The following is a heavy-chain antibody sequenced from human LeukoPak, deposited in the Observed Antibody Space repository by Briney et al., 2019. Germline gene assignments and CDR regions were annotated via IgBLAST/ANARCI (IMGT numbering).Heavy chain of an antibody. V-gene: IGHV3-20*04. CDR1: GFSLDDYG. CDR2: INWKTGAT. Sequence: PGGSLRLSCAASGFSLDDYGMSWVRQAPGKGLEWLSGINWKTGATGYSDSVKGRFTISKDNTKNSLYLQMNSLRAEDTAFYYCARETSARGVSTHWGQGTLVTVSS. CDR3: ARETSARGVSTH. D-gene: IGHD3-10*01. J-gene: IGHJ4*02.